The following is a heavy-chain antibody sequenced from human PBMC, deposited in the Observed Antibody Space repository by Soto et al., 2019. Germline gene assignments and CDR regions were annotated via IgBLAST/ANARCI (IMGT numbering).Heavy chain of an antibody. Sequence: ALVKVSCKASGYTFTSYGISWVRQAPGQGLEWMGWISAYNGNTNYAQKLQGRVTMTTDTSTSTAFMELRSLRSDDTAVYYCARIPPFGGAEHNWGQGTLVTVSS. CDR1: GYTFTSYG. D-gene: IGHD3-10*01. CDR3: ARIPPFGGAEHN. V-gene: IGHV1-18*04. CDR2: ISAYNGNT. J-gene: IGHJ4*02.